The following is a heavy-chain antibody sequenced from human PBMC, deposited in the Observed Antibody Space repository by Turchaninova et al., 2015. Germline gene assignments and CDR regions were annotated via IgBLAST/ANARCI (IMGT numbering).Heavy chain of an antibody. Sequence: QVQLPQLGAGLFKPSETPFPPSACGEAARVSSRGCTRQHPGKGLKWIGKINNSGSTNYNPSLKSRVTISVATSKNQFSLKLSSVTAADTAVYYCASRARLGYCSSTSCHPPRYYYGMDVWGQGTTVTVSS. CDR2: INNSGST. CDR1: GEAARVSS. D-gene: IGHD2-2*01. J-gene: IGHJ6*02. CDR3: ASRARLGYCSSTSCHPPRYYYGMDV. V-gene: IGHV4-34*01.